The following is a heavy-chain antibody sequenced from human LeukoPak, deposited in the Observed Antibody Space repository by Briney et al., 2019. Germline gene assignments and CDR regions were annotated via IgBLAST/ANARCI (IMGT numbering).Heavy chain of an antibody. CDR3: ARVLDRGGYSLSVLRY. D-gene: IGHD3-22*01. CDR1: GFTFSLYG. V-gene: IGHV3-33*05. Sequence: PGGSLRLSCAASGFTFSLYGMHWVRQAPGKGLEWVAVISYDGSNKYYADSVKGRFTISRDNSKNTLYLQMNSLRAEDTAVYYYARVLDRGGYSLSVLRYWGQGTLVTVSS. J-gene: IGHJ4*02. CDR2: ISYDGSNK.